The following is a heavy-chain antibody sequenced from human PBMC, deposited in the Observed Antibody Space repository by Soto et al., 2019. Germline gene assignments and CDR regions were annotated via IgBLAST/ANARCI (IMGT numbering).Heavy chain of an antibody. CDR1: GFTFSTYG. CDR2: IWYDGSKE. V-gene: IGHV3-33*03. CDR3: AIDRSGAATNNWFDP. D-gene: IGHD3-22*01. Sequence: QVQLVESGGGVVQPGGSLRLSCEASGFTFSTYGMHWVRQAPGKGLEWVAVIWYDGSKEYYADSVKGRFTISRDNSKNTLYLQMNSLRAEDTAVYYCAIDRSGAATNNWFDPWGQGTLVTVSS. J-gene: IGHJ5*02.